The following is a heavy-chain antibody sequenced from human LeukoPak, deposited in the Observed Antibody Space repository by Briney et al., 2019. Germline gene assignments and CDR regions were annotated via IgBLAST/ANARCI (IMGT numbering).Heavy chain of an antibody. CDR2: ISGSGGST. J-gene: IGHJ4*02. Sequence: PGGSLRLSCAASGFTFSSYAMSWVRQAPGKGLEWVSAISGSGGSTYYADSVKGRFTISRDNSKNTLYLQMNSLRAEDTAVYYCAKRSDTARAQGFHAYYFDYWGQGTLVTVSS. V-gene: IGHV3-23*01. CDR3: AKRSDTARAQGFHAYYFDY. D-gene: IGHD5-18*01. CDR1: GFTFSSYA.